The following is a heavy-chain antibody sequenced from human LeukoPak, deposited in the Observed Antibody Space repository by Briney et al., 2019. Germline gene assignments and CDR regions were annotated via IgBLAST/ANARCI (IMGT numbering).Heavy chain of an antibody. J-gene: IGHJ4*02. Sequence: SETLSLTCTVSGGSISSYYWSWSRQPPGKGLEWIGYISNTGSTKYNPSLKSRVTISVDTSKNQFSLKLSSVTAADTAVYYCARLLAYCGGDCYVLDYWGQGTLVTVSS. D-gene: IGHD2-21*02. V-gene: IGHV4-59*08. CDR2: ISNTGST. CDR3: ARLLAYCGGDCYVLDY. CDR1: GGSISSYY.